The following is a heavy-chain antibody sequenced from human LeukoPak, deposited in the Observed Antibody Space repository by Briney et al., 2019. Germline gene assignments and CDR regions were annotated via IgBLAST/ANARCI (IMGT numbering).Heavy chain of an antibody. D-gene: IGHD3-3*01. CDR1: GYTLTELS. V-gene: IGHV1-24*01. J-gene: IGHJ4*02. CDR3: ARDRYYDFWSGSHYFDY. CDR2: FDPEDGET. Sequence: ASVKVSCKVSGYTLTELSMHWVRQAPGKGLEWMGGFDPEDGETIYAQKFQGRVTITADKSTSTAYMELSSLRSEDTAVYYCARDRYYDFWSGSHYFDYWGQGTLVTVSS.